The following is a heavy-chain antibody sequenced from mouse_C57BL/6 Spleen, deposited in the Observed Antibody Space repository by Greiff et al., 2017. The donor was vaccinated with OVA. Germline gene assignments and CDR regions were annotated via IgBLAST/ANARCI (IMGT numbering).Heavy chain of an antibody. CDR2: INPGSGGT. CDR3: ARASFTTVSYFDY. V-gene: IGHV1-54*01. J-gene: IGHJ2*01. Sequence: VKLMESGAELVRPGTSVKVSCKASGYAFTNYLIEWVKQRPGQGLEWIGVINPGSGGTNYNEKFKGKATLTADKSSSTAYMQLSSLTSEDSAVYFCARASFTTVSYFDYWGQGTTLTVSS. D-gene: IGHD1-1*01. CDR1: GYAFTNYL.